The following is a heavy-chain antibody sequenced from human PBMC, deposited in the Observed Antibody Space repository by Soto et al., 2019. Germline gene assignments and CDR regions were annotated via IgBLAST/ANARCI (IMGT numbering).Heavy chain of an antibody. Sequence: QVQLQQWGAGLVKPSGTLSLICAVSGGSLSGNCWSWVRQTPGKGPEWIGEITHSGTTNYNPSLKRRVTMSLDISKKQFSMKLNSAIAADTAVYYCARRATVTLIPHVVRRHFDVWCQGTMVTVSS. J-gene: IGHJ3*01. CDR1: GGSLSGNC. D-gene: IGHD2-21*01. CDR2: ITHSGTT. CDR3: ARRATVTLIPHVVRRHFDV. V-gene: IGHV4-34*01.